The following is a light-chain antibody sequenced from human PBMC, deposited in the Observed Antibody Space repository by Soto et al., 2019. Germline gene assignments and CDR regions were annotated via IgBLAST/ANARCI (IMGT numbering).Light chain of an antibody. V-gene: IGLV1-44*01. Sequence: QSVLTQPPSASGTPGQRVTISCSGSSSNIGSNTVNWYQQLPGTAPKLLIYSNNQRPSGVPDRFSGSKSGTSASLAIGGLQSEDESDYDCAAWEDCINGFYDFGTGTKVT. J-gene: IGLJ1*01. CDR3: AAWEDCINGFYD. CDR2: SNN. CDR1: SSNIGSNT.